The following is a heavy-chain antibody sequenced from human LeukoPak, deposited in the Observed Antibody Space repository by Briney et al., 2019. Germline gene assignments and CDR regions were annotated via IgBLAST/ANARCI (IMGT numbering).Heavy chain of an antibody. CDR1: GYTFTSYD. Sequence: ASVKVSCKASGYTFTSYDINWVRQATGQGLEWMGWMNPNSGNTGYAQKFQGRVTMTRNTSISTAYMELSSLRSEDTAVYYYARFVLIAVEPYYYYGMDVWGQGTTVTVSS. CDR3: ARFVLIAVEPYYYYGMDV. CDR2: MNPNSGNT. D-gene: IGHD6-19*01. V-gene: IGHV1-8*01. J-gene: IGHJ6*02.